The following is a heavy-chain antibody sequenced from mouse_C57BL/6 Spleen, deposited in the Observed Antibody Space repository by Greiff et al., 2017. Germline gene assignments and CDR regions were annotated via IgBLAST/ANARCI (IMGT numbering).Heavy chain of an antibody. CDR3: ARLGGYYAMDY. V-gene: IGHV1-82*01. CDR1: GYAFSSSW. CDR2: IYPGDGDT. J-gene: IGHJ4*01. Sequence: VMLVASGPELVKPGASVKISCKASGYAFSSSWMTWVKQRPGKGLEWIGRIYPGDGDTNYNGKFKGKATLTADKSSSTAYMQLSSLTSEDSAVYFCARLGGYYAMDYWGQGTSVTVSS.